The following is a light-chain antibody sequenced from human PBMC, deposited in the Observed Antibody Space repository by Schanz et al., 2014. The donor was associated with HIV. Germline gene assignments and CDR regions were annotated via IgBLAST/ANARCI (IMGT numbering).Light chain of an antibody. CDR3: QQYGSSPPWT. CDR1: QYVSGSY. CDR2: DAS. Sequence: EIVLTQSPATLSLSPGERATLSCGASQYVSGSYVPWYQQKPGLAPRLLIYDASTRAAGIPDRFSGSGSGSAFTLIISRLEPADIAVYYCQQYGSSPPWTFGQGTKVEIK. J-gene: IGKJ1*01. V-gene: IGKV3D-20*01.